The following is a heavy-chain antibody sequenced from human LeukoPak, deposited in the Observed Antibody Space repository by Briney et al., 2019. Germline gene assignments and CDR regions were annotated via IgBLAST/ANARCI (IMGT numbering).Heavy chain of an antibody. V-gene: IGHV3-73*01. Sequence: GGSLRLSCTVSGFIFSDSAIHWVRQAAGKGLEWVGRIRSKANSDEAAYAASVKGRFTISRDDSKDTAYLQMLSLKPEDTAVYHCTSPAHDFDFWSGYYSVWGRGAQVTVSS. CDR1: GFIFSDSA. D-gene: IGHD3-3*01. CDR3: TSPAHDFDFWSGYYSV. J-gene: IGHJ4*01. CDR2: IRSKANSDEA.